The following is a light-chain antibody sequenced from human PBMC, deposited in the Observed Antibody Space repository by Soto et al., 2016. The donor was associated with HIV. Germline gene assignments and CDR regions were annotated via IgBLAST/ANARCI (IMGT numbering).Light chain of an antibody. CDR1: IGKKY. CDR3: YSAADNNWV. V-gene: IGLV3-27*01. CDR2: KDS. J-gene: IGLJ3*02. Sequence: SYELTQPSSVSVSPGTDSQDHLLRRCIGKKYARWFQQKPGQAPMLVIYKDSERPSGIPERFSGSSSGTTVTLTISGAQVEDEADYYCYSAADNNWVFGGGTKLTVL.